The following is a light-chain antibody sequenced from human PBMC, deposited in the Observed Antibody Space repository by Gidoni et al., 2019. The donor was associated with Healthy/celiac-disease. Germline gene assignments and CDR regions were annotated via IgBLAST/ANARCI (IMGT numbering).Light chain of an antibody. J-gene: IGLJ1*01. CDR1: RSDVGGYNY. V-gene: IGLV2-14*01. CDR3: SSYTSSSTFYV. Sequence: GSPGQSITISCTGTRSDVGGYNYVSWYQQHPGKYPKLMFYEVSSRPSGVSNRFSGSKSGNTSSLTISGLQAEDEADYYCSSYTSSSTFYVFGTGTKVTVL. CDR2: EVS.